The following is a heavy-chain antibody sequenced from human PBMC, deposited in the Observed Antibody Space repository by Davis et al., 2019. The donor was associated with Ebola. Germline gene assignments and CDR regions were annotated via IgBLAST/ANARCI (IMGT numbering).Heavy chain of an antibody. V-gene: IGHV1-2*06. Sequence: ASVKVSCKASGYTFTDYNIHWMRQAPGQGLDWLGRVILKSGATNYAQKFQGRVTMTRGTSISTVYMELSSLRYDDTADYYCARGHNYAHEYWGQGTLVTVSS. CDR3: ARGHNYAHEY. D-gene: IGHD4-11*01. J-gene: IGHJ4*02. CDR1: GYTFTDYN. CDR2: VILKSGAT.